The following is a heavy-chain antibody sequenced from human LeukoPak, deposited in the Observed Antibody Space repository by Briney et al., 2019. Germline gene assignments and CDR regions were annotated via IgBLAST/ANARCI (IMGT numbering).Heavy chain of an antibody. CDR1: GFTVSSNY. Sequence: GGSLRLSCAASGFTVSSNYMSWVRQAPGKGLEWVSVIYSGGSTYYADSVKGRFTISRDNAKNSLYLQMGSLRADDTAVYYCASLTQTATSEDYWGQGTLVSVSS. D-gene: IGHD3-9*01. J-gene: IGHJ4*02. CDR3: ASLTQTATSEDY. CDR2: IYSGGST. V-gene: IGHV3-66*01.